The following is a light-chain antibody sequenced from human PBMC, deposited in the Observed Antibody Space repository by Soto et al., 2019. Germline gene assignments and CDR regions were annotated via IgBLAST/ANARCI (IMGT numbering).Light chain of an antibody. J-gene: IGKJ5*01. Sequence: DIQMTQSPSSLSASVGDRVNITCRASQTVSSYLNWYQQKPGTVPKLLIYATSNLQSGVPSRFSGRGLGTDSTLTISSLQPEDFATYYCQQSFTTPSFGQGTRLEIK. CDR2: ATS. CDR1: QTVSSY. CDR3: QQSFTTPS. V-gene: IGKV1-39*01.